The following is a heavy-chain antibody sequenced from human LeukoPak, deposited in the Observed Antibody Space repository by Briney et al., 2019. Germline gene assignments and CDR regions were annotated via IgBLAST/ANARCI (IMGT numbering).Heavy chain of an antibody. CDR1: GFTFSSYA. V-gene: IGHV3-23*01. J-gene: IGHJ4*02. CDR3: AKTYSSGWYFDYFDY. CDR2: ISDSGGTT. Sequence: TGGSLRLSSAASGFTFSSYAMNWVRQAPGKGLEWVSTISDSGGTTYYADSVKGRFTLSRDNSKSTLYLQMSGLRAEDTAVYYCAKTYSSGWYFDYFDYWGQGTLVTVSS. D-gene: IGHD6-19*01.